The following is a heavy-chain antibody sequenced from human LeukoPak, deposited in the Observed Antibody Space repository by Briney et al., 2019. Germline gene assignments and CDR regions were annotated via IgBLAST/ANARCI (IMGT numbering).Heavy chain of an antibody. D-gene: IGHD6-19*01. J-gene: IGHJ3*02. CDR1: GFTFSSYG. CDR3: ARDRGAVAALDAFDI. Sequence: PGGSLRLSCAASGFTFSSYGMHWVRQAPGKGLEWVSSISSSSSYIYYADSVKGRFTISRDNAKNSLYLQMNSLRAEDTAVYYCARDRGAVAALDAFDIWGQGTMVTVSS. V-gene: IGHV3-21*01. CDR2: ISSSSSYI.